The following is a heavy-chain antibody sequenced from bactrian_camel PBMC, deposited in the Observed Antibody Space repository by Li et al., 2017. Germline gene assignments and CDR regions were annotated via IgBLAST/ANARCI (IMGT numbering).Heavy chain of an antibody. CDR3: AADSELRGYLNNLESDSFRY. J-gene: IGHJ6*01. CDR1: GYSVASDC. D-gene: IGHD2*01. CDR2: INTGGLAVA. Sequence: SGGGSVQAGGSLRLSCRHSGYSVASDCLAWFRQVQGKEREGVARINTGGLAVAAYADSVEGRFTISQDNAKNTVYLQMDSLKPEDTALYYCAADSELRGYLNNLESDSFRYWGQGTQVTVS. V-gene: IGHV3S25*01.